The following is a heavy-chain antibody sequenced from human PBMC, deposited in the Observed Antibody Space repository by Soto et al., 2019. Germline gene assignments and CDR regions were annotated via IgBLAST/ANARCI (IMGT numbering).Heavy chain of an antibody. CDR2: IHYSGST. J-gene: IGHJ5*02. D-gene: IGHD6-13*01. CDR1: GGSISGEGYY. CDR3: ARAWTATAGWANWFDR. V-gene: IGHV4-31*03. Sequence: QVQLQESGPGLVEPSQTLSLTCTVSGGSISGEGYYWSWIRQYSGRGLEWIGYIHYSGSTYYNPSLKSRVIISLDPSKTQFFLNLSSVTAADTAVYYCARAWTATAGWANWFDRWGQGTLVTVSS.